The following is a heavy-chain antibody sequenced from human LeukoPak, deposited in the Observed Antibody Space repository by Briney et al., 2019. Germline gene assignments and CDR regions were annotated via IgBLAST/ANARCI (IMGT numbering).Heavy chain of an antibody. Sequence: PGGSLRLSCAASGFTFDDYGMSWVRQAPGKGLEWVSGINWNGGSTGYADSVKGRFTISRDNAKNSLYLQMNSLRAEDTALYYCARLAVYSSSWYGQYFDYWGQGTLVTVSS. V-gene: IGHV3-20*04. CDR2: INWNGGST. CDR3: ARLAVYSSSWYGQYFDY. J-gene: IGHJ4*02. CDR1: GFTFDDYG. D-gene: IGHD6-13*01.